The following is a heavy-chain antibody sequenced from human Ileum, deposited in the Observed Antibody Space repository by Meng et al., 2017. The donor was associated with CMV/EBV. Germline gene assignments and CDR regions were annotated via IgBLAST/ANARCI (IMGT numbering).Heavy chain of an antibody. CDR3: AKGSTTGTTASDY. J-gene: IGHJ4*02. Sequence: GGFLRLSCAASGFIFSSYEMNWVRQAPGKGLEWVSYISSSGSTIYYADSVKGRFTISRDNSKNTLFLQMNSLRAEDTAVYYCAKGSTTGTTASDYWGQGTLVTVSS. V-gene: IGHV3-48*03. D-gene: IGHD1-1*01. CDR2: ISSSGSTI. CDR1: GFIFSSYE.